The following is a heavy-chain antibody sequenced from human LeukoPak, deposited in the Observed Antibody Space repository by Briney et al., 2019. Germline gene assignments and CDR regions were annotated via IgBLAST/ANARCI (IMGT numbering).Heavy chain of an antibody. Sequence: GGSLRLSCAASGFTFSGSAMHWVRQASGKGLEWVGRIRSKANSYATAYAASVKGRFTISRDDSKNTAYLQMNSLKTEDTAVYYCTRTIAVAGSRYYYYYMDVWGKGTTVTVSS. D-gene: IGHD6-19*01. CDR3: TRTIAVAGSRYYYYYMDV. CDR1: GFTFSGSA. CDR2: IRSKANSYAT. J-gene: IGHJ6*03. V-gene: IGHV3-73*01.